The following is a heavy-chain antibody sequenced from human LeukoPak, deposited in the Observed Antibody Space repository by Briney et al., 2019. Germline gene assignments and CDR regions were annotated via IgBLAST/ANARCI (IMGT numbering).Heavy chain of an antibody. Sequence: GGSLRLSCAASGFSFISYGMHWVRQAPGKGLEWVGVISDDGRNKKYADSVKGRFTISRDNSKDTLYLQMNSLRDEDTAVYYCAKRPSDYGDYVTYFDYWGQGTLVAVSS. J-gene: IGHJ4*02. CDR3: AKRPSDYGDYVTYFDY. CDR1: GFSFISYG. V-gene: IGHV3-30*18. D-gene: IGHD4-17*01. CDR2: ISDDGRNK.